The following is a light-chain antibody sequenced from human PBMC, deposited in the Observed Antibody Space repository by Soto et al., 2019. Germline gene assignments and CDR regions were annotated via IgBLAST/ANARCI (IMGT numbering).Light chain of an antibody. CDR2: KAS. CDR3: QDYYSSWT. J-gene: IGKJ1*01. Sequence: ILMTHSPALLSVSTGYRFTSSFRMSQGISSYLAWYQQTPGTAPELLIYKASSLESGVPSRFSGSGFGTDFTLTISSLQVEDVGIYYCQDYYSSWTFGQGTKVDIK. V-gene: IGKV1D-8*03. CDR1: QGISSY.